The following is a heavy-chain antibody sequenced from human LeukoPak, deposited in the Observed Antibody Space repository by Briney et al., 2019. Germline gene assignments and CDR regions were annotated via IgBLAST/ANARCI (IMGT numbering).Heavy chain of an antibody. D-gene: IGHD6-19*01. Sequence: GGSLRLSCAASGFTFSSYAMSWVRQAPGKRLEWVSAISGSGGSTYYADSVKGRFTISRGNSKNTLYLQMNSLRAEDTAVYYCAKFIDSSGRFHNFDYWGQGTLVTVSS. J-gene: IGHJ4*02. CDR3: AKFIDSSGRFHNFDY. V-gene: IGHV3-23*01. CDR2: ISGSGGST. CDR1: GFTFSSYA.